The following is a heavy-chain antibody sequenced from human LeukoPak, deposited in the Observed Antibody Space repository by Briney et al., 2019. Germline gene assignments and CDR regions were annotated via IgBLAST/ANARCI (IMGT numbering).Heavy chain of an antibody. D-gene: IGHD6-19*01. CDR1: GCPISSYY. J-gene: IGHJ4*02. Sequence: NSSETLSLTCTVPGCPISSYYWGWIRQPPGKGLEWIGNIYYSGSTNYNPSLKSRVTISVDTSKDKFSLKLSSVTAADTGVYYCARSIAVAGIDYWGQGTLVSVSS. CDR2: IYYSGST. CDR3: ARSIAVAGIDY. V-gene: IGHV4-59*01.